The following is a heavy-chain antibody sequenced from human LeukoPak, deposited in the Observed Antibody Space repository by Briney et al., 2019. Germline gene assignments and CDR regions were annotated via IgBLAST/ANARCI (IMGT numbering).Heavy chain of an antibody. V-gene: IGHV3-23*01. J-gene: IGHJ6*03. D-gene: IGHD1-26*01. Sequence: GGSLRLSCAASGFTFSSYGMSWVRQAPGKGLEWVSAISGSGGSTYYADSVKGRFTISRDNSKNTLYLQMNSLETEDTAVYYCTTDRWELLRTHYYYYMDVWGKGTTVTVSS. CDR2: ISGSGGST. CDR3: TTDRWELLRTHYYYYMDV. CDR1: GFTFSSYG.